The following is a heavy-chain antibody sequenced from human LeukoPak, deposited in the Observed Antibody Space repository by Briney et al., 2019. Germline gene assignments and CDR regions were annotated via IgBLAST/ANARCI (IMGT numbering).Heavy chain of an antibody. D-gene: IGHD2-2*01. CDR3: ARDRYCSSTSCYSWFDP. Sequence: PGGSLRLSCAASGFTFSSYWMHWVRQAPEKGLVWVSRINGDGSSTSYADSVKGRFTISRDNAKNTLYLQMNSLRAEDTAVYYCARDRYCSSTSCYSWFDPWGQGTLVTVSS. J-gene: IGHJ5*02. V-gene: IGHV3-74*01. CDR2: INGDGSST. CDR1: GFTFSSYW.